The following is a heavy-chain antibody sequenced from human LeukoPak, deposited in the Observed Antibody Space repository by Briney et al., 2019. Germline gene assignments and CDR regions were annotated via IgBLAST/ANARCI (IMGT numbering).Heavy chain of an antibody. Sequence: PGGSLRLSCAASGFTFSSYSMNWVRQAPGKGLEWVSSISSRSTYIYYADLMQGRFTISRDNAKNSLYLQMNSLRAEDTAVYYWAREMDGRDGLNWFDPWGQGTLVTVSS. CDR2: ISSRSTYI. J-gene: IGHJ5*02. CDR1: GFTFSSYS. V-gene: IGHV3-21*04. CDR3: AREMDGRDGLNWFDP. D-gene: IGHD5-24*01.